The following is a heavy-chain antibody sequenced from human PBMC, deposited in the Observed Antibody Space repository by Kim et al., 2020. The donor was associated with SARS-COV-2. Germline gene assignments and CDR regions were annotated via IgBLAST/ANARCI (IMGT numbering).Heavy chain of an antibody. CDR2: GIT. Sequence: GITNYNPSLQTRVTISVDKSKNQFSLNLTSVTAADTAVYYCARDTAAAAYWGQGTLVTVSS. D-gene: IGHD6-13*01. CDR3: ARDTAAAAY. V-gene: IGHV4-4*02. J-gene: IGHJ4*02.